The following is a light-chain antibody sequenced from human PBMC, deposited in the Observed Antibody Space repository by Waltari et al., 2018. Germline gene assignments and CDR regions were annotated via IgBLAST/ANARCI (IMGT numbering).Light chain of an antibody. CDR1: ALPRQF. CDR2: KDT. CDR3: QSADASGTYKL. Sequence: SSELTQPPSVSVSPGQTARITCSGDALPRQFASWYQQMPGQAPVIVIYKDTGRPSEIPERFSGSSSGTTVTLTISGVQAEDEADYYCQSADASGTYKLFGGGTKLTVL. J-gene: IGLJ2*01. V-gene: IGLV3-25*03.